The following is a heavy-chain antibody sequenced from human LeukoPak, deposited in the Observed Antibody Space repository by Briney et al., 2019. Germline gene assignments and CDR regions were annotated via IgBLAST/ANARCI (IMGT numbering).Heavy chain of an antibody. J-gene: IGHJ6*02. CDR3: ARDDYTRGNGMDV. D-gene: IGHD4-11*01. CDR1: GFTFSSYS. V-gene: IGHV3-21*01. Sequence: GGSLRLSCAASGFTFSSYSMNWVRQAPGKGLEWVSSISSSSYIYYADSVKGRFTISRDNAKNSLYLQMNSLRAEDTAVYYCARDDYTRGNGMDVWGQGTTVTVSS. CDR2: ISSSSYI.